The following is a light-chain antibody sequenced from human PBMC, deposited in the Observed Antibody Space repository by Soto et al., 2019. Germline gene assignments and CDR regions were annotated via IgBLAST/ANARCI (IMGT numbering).Light chain of an antibody. CDR2: DVN. J-gene: IGLJ1*01. CDR1: SSDVGAYNY. CDR3: TSYTTSSLYV. Sequence: QSVLTQPASVSGSPGQSLTISCTGNSSDVGAYNYVSWYQQHPGKAPKLIIYDVNNRPSGVSNRLSGAKSGNTASLTISGLQAEDEADYYCTSYTTSSLYVFGTGTKLTVL. V-gene: IGLV2-14*01.